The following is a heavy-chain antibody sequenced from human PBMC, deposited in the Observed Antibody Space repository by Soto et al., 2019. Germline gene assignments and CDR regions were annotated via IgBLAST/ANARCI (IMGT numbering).Heavy chain of an antibody. J-gene: IGHJ4*02. CDR2: IIPIFGTA. Sequence: SVKVSCKASGGTFSSYAISWVRQAPGQGLEWMGGIIPIFGTANYAQKFQGRVTITADESTSTAYMELSSLRSEDTAVYYCARDFTVGGSYHQSDYWGQGTLVTVSS. D-gene: IGHD1-26*01. V-gene: IGHV1-69*13. CDR3: ARDFTVGGSYHQSDY. CDR1: GGTFSSYA.